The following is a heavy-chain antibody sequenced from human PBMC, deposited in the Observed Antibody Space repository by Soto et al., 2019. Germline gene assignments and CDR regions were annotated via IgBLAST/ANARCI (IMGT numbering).Heavy chain of an antibody. V-gene: IGHV1-69*13. Sequence: ASVKVSCKASGGTFSSYAISWVRQAPGQGLGWMGGIIPIFGTANYAQKFQGRVTITADESTSTASMELSSLRSEDTAVYYCARAEFPYCSGGSCYQSDGYYYGMDVWGQGTTVTVSS. CDR3: ARAEFPYCSGGSCYQSDGYYYGMDV. J-gene: IGHJ6*02. CDR1: GGTFSSYA. D-gene: IGHD2-15*01. CDR2: IIPIFGTA.